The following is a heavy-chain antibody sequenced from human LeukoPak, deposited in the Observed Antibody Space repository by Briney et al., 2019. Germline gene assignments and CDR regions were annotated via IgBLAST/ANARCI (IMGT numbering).Heavy chain of an antibody. D-gene: IGHD3-22*01. CDR3: AKMGLDYYASCGYYGYFDY. Sequence: GGSLRLSCAASGFTFDDYAMHWVRQAPGKGLEWVSGISWNSGSIGYADSVKGRFTISRDNAKNSLYLQMNSLRAEDTAVYYCAKMGLDYYASCGYYGYFDYWGQGTLVTVSS. J-gene: IGHJ4*02. CDR2: ISWNSGSI. V-gene: IGHV3-9*01. CDR1: GFTFDDYA.